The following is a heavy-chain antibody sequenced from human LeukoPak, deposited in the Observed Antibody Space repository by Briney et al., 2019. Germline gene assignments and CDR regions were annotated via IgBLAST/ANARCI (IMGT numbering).Heavy chain of an antibody. Sequence: GGSLRLSCAASGFTFSSYAMSWVRQALGKGLEWVSAISGSGGSTYYADSVKGRFTISRDNSKNTLYLQMNSLRAEDTAVYYCAELVVAANAGYWGQGTLVTVSS. D-gene: IGHD2-15*01. CDR3: AELVVAANAGY. V-gene: IGHV3-23*01. J-gene: IGHJ4*02. CDR2: ISGSGGST. CDR1: GFTFSSYA.